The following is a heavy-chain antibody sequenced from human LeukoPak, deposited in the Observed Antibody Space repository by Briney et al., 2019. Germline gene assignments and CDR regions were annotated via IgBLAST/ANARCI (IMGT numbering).Heavy chain of an antibody. V-gene: IGHV3-7*04. Sequence: HPGGSLRLTCAASGFTLSSYWMTWVRQAPGKGLEWVANIKYGGSEKYYADSVKGRFTISRDNAKNSLYLQMNSLRAEDTAVYFCARAEGYSYAFYFVYWGQGTLVTVSS. J-gene: IGHJ4*02. D-gene: IGHD5-18*01. CDR1: GFTLSSYW. CDR3: ARAEGYSYAFYFVY. CDR2: IKYGGSEK.